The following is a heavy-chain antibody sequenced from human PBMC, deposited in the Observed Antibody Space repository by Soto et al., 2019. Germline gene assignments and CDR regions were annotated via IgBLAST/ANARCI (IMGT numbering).Heavy chain of an antibody. V-gene: IGHV1-46*01. CDR1: GYTFINYY. CDR2: INPTGGST. J-gene: IGHJ4*02. CDR3: ERHLAAGDV. D-gene: IGHD2-8*02. Sequence: ASVKVSCKASGYTFINYYIHWVRQAPGHGLEWMAIINPTGGSTNYAQKFQGRLTLTMDTSTTTVYVELSSLTSEDTAIYYCERHLAAGDVWGQGTLVTVSS.